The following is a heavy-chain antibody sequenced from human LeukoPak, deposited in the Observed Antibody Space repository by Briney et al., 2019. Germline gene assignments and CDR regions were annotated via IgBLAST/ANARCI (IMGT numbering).Heavy chain of an antibody. CDR3: ARGRAGATGY. D-gene: IGHD1-26*01. Sequence: XLEWIGEINHSGSTNYNPSLKSRVTISVDTSKNQFSLKLSSVTAADTAVYYCARGRAGATGYWGQGTLVTVSS. J-gene: IGHJ4*02. CDR2: INHSGST. V-gene: IGHV4-34*01.